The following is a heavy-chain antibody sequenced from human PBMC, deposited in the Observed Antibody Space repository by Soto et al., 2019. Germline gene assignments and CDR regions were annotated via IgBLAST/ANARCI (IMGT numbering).Heavy chain of an antibody. D-gene: IGHD6-13*01. CDR1: GYSFTSYW. V-gene: IGHV5-10-1*01. CDR3: ARHRALRPLRYSSSWPEGVLTDDDFDI. Sequence: GESLKISCKGSGYSFTSYWISWVRQMPGKGLEWMGRIDPSDSYTNYSPSFQGHVTISADKSISTAYLQWSSLKASDTAMYYCARHRALRPLRYSSSWPEGVLTDDDFDIWGQGTMVTVSS. CDR2: IDPSDSYT. J-gene: IGHJ3*02.